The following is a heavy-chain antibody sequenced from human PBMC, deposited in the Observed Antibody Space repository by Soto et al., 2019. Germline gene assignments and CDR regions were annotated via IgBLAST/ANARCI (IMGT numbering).Heavy chain of an antibody. D-gene: IGHD2-2*01. J-gene: IGHJ5*02. Sequence: VASVKVSCKVSGYTLTELSMHWVRQAPGKGLEWMGGFDPEDGETIYAQKFQGRVTMTEDTSTDTAYMELSSLRSEDTAVYYCATAPLGYWSSTSGWGWLDPRGQGTLVSVAA. CDR2: FDPEDGET. CDR3: ATAPLGYWSSTSGWGWLDP. CDR1: GYTLTELS. V-gene: IGHV1-24*01.